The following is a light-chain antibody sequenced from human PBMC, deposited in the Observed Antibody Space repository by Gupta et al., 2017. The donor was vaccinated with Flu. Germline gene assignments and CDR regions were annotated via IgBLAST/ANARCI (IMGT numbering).Light chain of an antibody. CDR3: SSKTNVDTIM. CDR1: RSDVGAYKT. Sequence: QSALTQPASVCGSPGQSITIDCPGTRSDVGAYKTVSWYQQHPGKAPKLILFEVSDRPSGVSFRFSGSKSGNTASLTISGLQAEDEADYYCSSKTNVDTIMFGGGTKVTVL. V-gene: IGLV2-14*01. CDR2: EVS. J-gene: IGLJ3*02.